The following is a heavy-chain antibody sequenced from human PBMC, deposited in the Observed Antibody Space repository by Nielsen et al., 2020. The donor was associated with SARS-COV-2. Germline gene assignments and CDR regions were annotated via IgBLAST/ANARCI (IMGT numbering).Heavy chain of an antibody. D-gene: IGHD5-18*01. CDR2: ISYDGSNK. CDR3: ARDADSYGFDY. Sequence: GGSLRLSCEASGFTISRFGMHWVRQAPGKGLEWVAVISYDGSNKYYADSVKGRFTISRDNSKNTLYLQMNSLRAEDTAVYYCARDADSYGFDYWGQGTLVTVSS. CDR1: GFTISRFG. J-gene: IGHJ4*02. V-gene: IGHV3-30*03.